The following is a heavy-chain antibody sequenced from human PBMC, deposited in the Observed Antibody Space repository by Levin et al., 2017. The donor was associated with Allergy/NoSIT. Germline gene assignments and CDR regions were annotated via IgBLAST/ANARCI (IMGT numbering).Heavy chain of an antibody. D-gene: IGHD3-10*01. CDR3: ARDAKGDRWFGELFYYDYYYMDV. V-gene: IGHV1-2*02. CDR2: INPNSGGT. CDR1: GYTFTGYY. Sequence: PGGSLRLSCKASGYTFTGYYMHWVRQAPGQGLEWMGWINPNSGGTNYAQKFQGRVTMTRDTSISTAYMELSRLRSDDTAVYYCARDAKGDRWFGELFYYDYYYMDVWGKGTTVTVSS. J-gene: IGHJ6*03.